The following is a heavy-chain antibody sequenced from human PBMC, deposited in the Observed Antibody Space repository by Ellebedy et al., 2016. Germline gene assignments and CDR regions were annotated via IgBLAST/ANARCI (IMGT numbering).Heavy chain of an antibody. CDR2: IYYSGST. D-gene: IGHD3-22*01. CDR3: ARDQSSLGYYDSSGYYSGDGAFDI. CDR1: GGSISSGDYY. V-gene: IGHV4-30-4*01. Sequence: SETLSLTXTVSGGSISSGDYYWSWIRQPPGKGLEWIGYIYYSGSTYYNPSLKSRVTIPVDTSKNQFSLKLSSVTAADTAVYYCARDQSSLGYYDSSGYYSGDGAFDIWGQGTMVTVSS. J-gene: IGHJ3*02.